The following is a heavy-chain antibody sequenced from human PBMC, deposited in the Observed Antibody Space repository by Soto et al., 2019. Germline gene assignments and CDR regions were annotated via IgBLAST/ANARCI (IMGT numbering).Heavy chain of an antibody. CDR3: AIGESSTWYANWFDP. CDR2: IIPIFGSA. V-gene: IGHV1-69*06. CDR1: GGTFSSYA. Sequence: QVQLVQSGAEVKKPGSSVKVSCKASGGTFSSYAINWVRQAPGQGLEWMGGIIPIFGSANYAQKFQGRVTITADKSTSTAYMELSSLRSEDTAVYDCAIGESSTWYANWFDPWGQGTLVTVSS. D-gene: IGHD6-13*01. J-gene: IGHJ5*02.